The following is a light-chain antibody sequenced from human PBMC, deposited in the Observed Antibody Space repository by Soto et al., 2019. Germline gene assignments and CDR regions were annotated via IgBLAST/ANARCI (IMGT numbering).Light chain of an antibody. CDR1: QSVSSN. CDR3: QQYNNGPPGT. CDR2: GAS. J-gene: IGKJ1*01. Sequence: EIVMTQSPATLSVSPGERATLSCRASQSVSSNLAWYQQKPGQAPRLLIYGASTRATGIPARFSGSGSGTKFALTISSLQSEDFAVFYCQQYNNGPPGTFGQGTKVDIK. V-gene: IGKV3-15*01.